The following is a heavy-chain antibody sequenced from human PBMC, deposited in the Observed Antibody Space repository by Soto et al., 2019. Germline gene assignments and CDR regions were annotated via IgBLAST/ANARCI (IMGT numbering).Heavy chain of an antibody. Sequence: ASVKVSCKASGYTFTGYYMHWVRQAPGQGLEWMGWINPNSGGTNYAQKFQGWVTMTRDTSISTAYMELSRLRSDDTAVYYCARDVVTTASVVPYYYMDVWGKGTTVPVS. J-gene: IGHJ6*03. CDR1: GYTFTGYY. V-gene: IGHV1-2*04. D-gene: IGHD2-21*02. CDR2: INPNSGGT. CDR3: ARDVVTTASVVPYYYMDV.